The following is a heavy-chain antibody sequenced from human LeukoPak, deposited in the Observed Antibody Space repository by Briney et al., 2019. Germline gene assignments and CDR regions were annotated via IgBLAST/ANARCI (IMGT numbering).Heavy chain of an antibody. D-gene: IGHD1-20*01. V-gene: IGHV3-7*01. CDR1: GFTFSSYW. J-gene: IGHJ4*02. Sequence: GGSLRLSCAASGFTFSSYWMSWVRQAQGKGIEWVASIKRDGSEKKYVDSVQGGLTVSRDNNKNSLYVQKNSLRADDTAVYYCARLSGDITVFDLWGQGTLVTVSS. CDR3: ARLSGDITVFDL. CDR2: IKRDGSEK.